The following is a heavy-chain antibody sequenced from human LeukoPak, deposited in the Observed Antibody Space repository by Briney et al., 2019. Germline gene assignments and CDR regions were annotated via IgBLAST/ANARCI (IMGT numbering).Heavy chain of an antibody. J-gene: IGHJ6*03. Sequence: NPGGSLRLSCAASGFTFSSYSMNWVRQAPGKGLEWVSSISSSSSYIYYADSVKGRFTISRDNSKNTLYLQMNSLRAEDTAVYYCARDSLDSSSWLFPDYYYYYMDVWGKGTTVTVSS. CDR1: GFTFSSYS. D-gene: IGHD6-13*01. CDR3: ARDSLDSSSWLFPDYYYYYMDV. V-gene: IGHV3-21*01. CDR2: ISSSSSYI.